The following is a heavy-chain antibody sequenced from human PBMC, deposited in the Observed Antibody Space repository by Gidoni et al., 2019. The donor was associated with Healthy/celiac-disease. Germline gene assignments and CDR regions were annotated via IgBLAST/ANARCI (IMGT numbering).Heavy chain of an antibody. CDR1: GFTFSSYA. CDR3: AKQIGVVDYMDV. D-gene: IGHD3-3*01. V-gene: IGHV3-23*01. Sequence: EVQLLESGGGLLQPGGSLRLSCAASGFTFSSYAMSWVRQAPGKGLEWVSAISGSGGSTYYADSVKGRFTISRDNSKNTLYLQMNSLRAEDTAVYYCAKQIGVVDYMDVWGKGTTVTVSS. J-gene: IGHJ6*03. CDR2: ISGSGGST.